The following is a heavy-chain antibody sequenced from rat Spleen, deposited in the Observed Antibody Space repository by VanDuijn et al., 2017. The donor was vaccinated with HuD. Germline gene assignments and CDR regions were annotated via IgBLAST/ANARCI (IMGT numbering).Heavy chain of an antibody. D-gene: IGHD3-1*01. J-gene: IGHJ1*01. Sequence: EVQLVESGGGLVQPGRSLKLSCAASGFTFSNYGMAWVRQTPTKGLEWVASISPSGGSTYYRDSVKGRFTVSRDNAKSTLYLQMDSLRSEDTATYYCARAPYWYFDFWGPGTMVTVSS. CDR3: ARAPYWYFDF. CDR2: ISPSGGST. CDR1: GFTFSNYG. V-gene: IGHV5S13*01.